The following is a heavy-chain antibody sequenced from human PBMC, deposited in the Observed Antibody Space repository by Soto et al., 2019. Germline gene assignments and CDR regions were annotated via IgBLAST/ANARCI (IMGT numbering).Heavy chain of an antibody. CDR1: GYTFTGYY. Sequence: ASVKVSCKASGYTFTGYYMHWVRQAPGQGLEWMGWINPNSGGTNYAQKFQGWVTMTRDTSISTAYMELSRLRSDDTAVYYCARDLDTARLTQGHYYYYYGMDVWGQGTTVTVSS. D-gene: IGHD5-18*01. CDR2: INPNSGGT. V-gene: IGHV1-2*04. CDR3: ARDLDTARLTQGHYYYYYGMDV. J-gene: IGHJ6*02.